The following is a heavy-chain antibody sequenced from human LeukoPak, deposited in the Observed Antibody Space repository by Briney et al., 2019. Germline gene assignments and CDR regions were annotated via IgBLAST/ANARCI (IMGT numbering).Heavy chain of an antibody. V-gene: IGHV1-2*04. CDR3: ARSRGNAFDI. CDR2: INPNSIGT. Sequence: ASVKVSCKASEYTFTGYYMHWVRQAPGQGLKWMVWINPNSIGTNYAQKFQGWVTMTRDTSISTAYMELSRVRSDDTAVYYCARSRGNAFDIWGQGTMVTVSS. CDR1: EYTFTGYY. D-gene: IGHD1-14*01. J-gene: IGHJ3*02.